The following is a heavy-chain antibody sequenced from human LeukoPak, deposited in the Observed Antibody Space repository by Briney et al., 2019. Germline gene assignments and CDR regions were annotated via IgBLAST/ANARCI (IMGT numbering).Heavy chain of an antibody. Sequence: GGSLRLSCAASGFTLSSYSMNWVRQAPRKGLEWVSSISSSSSYIYYADSVKGRFTISRDNAKNSLYLQMNSLRAEDTAVYYCARDLRTGRAYYYYYGMDVWGQGTTVTVSS. CDR3: ARDLRTGRAYYYYYGMDV. CDR1: GFTLSSYS. D-gene: IGHD3-16*01. CDR2: ISSSSSYI. V-gene: IGHV3-21*01. J-gene: IGHJ6*02.